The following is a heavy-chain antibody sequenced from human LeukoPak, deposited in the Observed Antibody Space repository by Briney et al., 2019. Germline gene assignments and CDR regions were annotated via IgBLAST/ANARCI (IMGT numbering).Heavy chain of an antibody. J-gene: IGHJ5*02. CDR1: GFTFSSYS. V-gene: IGHV3-21*01. CDR2: ISSSSSYI. Sequence: GGSLRLSCAASGFTFSSYSMNWVRQAPGKGLEWVSSISSSSSYIYYADSVKGRFTISRDNAKNSLYLQMNSLRAEDTAVYYCAREGWIYDFWSGPQVGDWFDPWGQGTLVTVSS. CDR3: AREGWIYDFWSGPQVGDWFDP. D-gene: IGHD3-3*01.